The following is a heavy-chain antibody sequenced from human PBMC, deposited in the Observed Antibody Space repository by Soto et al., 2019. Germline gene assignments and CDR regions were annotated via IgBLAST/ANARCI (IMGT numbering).Heavy chain of an antibody. D-gene: IGHD1-20*01. CDR2: IVPILDLI. CDR1: GGTFGSQS. J-gene: IGHJ4*02. Sequence: QVQLVQSGAEVKKPGSSVTVSCQASGGTFGSQSFTWVRQAPGQGLEWMGRIVPILDLINYSQKVQYRLTITADKSTSTADMEVSSLTHDDTALYYCARDAGSGWYNRKGGRGTLVTVSS. CDR3: ARDAGSGWYNRK. V-gene: IGHV1-69*08.